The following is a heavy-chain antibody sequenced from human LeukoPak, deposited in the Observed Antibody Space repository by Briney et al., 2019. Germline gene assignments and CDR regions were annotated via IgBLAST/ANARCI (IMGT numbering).Heavy chain of an antibody. Sequence: SETLSLTCAVYGGSFSGYYWSWIRQPPGKGLEWIGEINHSGSTNYNPSLKSRVTISVDTSKNQFSLRLSSVTAADTAVYYCARVWFGETTQYYFDYWGQGTLVTVPS. V-gene: IGHV4-34*01. CDR1: GGSFSGYY. CDR3: ARVWFGETTQYYFDY. J-gene: IGHJ4*02. D-gene: IGHD3-10*01. CDR2: INHSGST.